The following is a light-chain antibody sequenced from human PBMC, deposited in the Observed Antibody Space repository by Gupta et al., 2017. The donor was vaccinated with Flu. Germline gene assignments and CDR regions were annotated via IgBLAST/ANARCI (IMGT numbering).Light chain of an antibody. CDR3: MQYLQTPWT. J-gene: IGKJ1*01. CDR1: QSLLHSNGYNS. CDR2: LDS. V-gene: IGKV2-28*01. Sequence: DIVMTQSPLSLPVTPGEPASISCRSSQSLLHSNGYNSLDWYLQKPGQSPQLLIYLDSKRASGVPDRFSGSGSGTDFTLKISRVEAEDVGVYYCMQYLQTPWTFGQGTKVEIK.